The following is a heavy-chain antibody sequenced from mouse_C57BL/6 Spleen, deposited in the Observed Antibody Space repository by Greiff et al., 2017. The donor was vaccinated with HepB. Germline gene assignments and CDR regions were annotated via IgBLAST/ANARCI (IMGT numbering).Heavy chain of an antibody. CDR2: INPNNGGT. CDR1: GYTFTDYY. V-gene: IGHV1-26*01. D-gene: IGHD2-10*02. J-gene: IGHJ2*01. Sequence: EVQLQQSGPELVKPGASVKISCKASGYTFTDYYMNWVKQSHGKSLEWIGDINPNNGGTSYNQKFKGKATLTVDKSSSTAYMELRSLTSEDSAVYYCARSGRYGFDYWGQGITLTVSS. CDR3: ARSGRYGFDY.